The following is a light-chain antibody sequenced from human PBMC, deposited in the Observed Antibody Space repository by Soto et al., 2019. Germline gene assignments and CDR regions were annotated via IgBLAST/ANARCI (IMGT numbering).Light chain of an antibody. CDR3: QQYGNSPWT. CDR2: GTF. Sequence: DIVLTQSPGTLSLSPGERATLSCRASQSVSSSHVAWHQQKPGQGPRLLVYGTFNRAAGVPDRFSGSGSGTDFTLTISRLEPEDFAVYYCQQYGNSPWTFGQGTRVEIK. J-gene: IGKJ1*01. CDR1: QSVSSSH. V-gene: IGKV3-20*01.